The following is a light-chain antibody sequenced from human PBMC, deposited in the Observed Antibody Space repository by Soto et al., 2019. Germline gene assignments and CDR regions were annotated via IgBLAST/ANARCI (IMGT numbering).Light chain of an antibody. Sequence: IVLTQSPATLSGSPGERATLSCRASQSVSSNLAWYQQKPGQAPRLLIYGASTRAAGIPARFRGSGSGTEFTLTISSLRSEDSALYYFQQYFEWSPMTFGQGTKVEI. V-gene: IGKV3D-15*01. CDR3: QQYFEWSPMT. J-gene: IGKJ1*01. CDR2: GAS. CDR1: QSVSSN.